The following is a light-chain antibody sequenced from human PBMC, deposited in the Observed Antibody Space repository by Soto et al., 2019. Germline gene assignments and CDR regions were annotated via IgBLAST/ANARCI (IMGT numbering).Light chain of an antibody. V-gene: IGLV1-40*01. CDR1: SSNIGARYD. J-gene: IGLJ1*01. CDR3: QSYDSTLSGYV. Sequence: QSFLTQPPSVSGAPGQTVTISCTSSSSNIGARYDVHWYQQLPGTAPKLLIYVNNNRPSGVPNRISGSKSDTSASLAITGLQAEDEADYYCQSYDSTLSGYVFGTGTKVTVL. CDR2: VNN.